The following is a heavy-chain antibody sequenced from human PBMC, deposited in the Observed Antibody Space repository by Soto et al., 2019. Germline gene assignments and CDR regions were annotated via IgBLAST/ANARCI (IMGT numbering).Heavy chain of an antibody. V-gene: IGHV1-18*04. CDR1: GYTFSSNG. J-gene: IGHJ4*02. CDR2: INGDNGNT. Sequence: QVQLVQSGAEVKKPGASVKVSCKASGYTFSSNGITWVRQAPGQGFEWMGWINGDNGNTNYAQKFQGRVTMTTDTSTSTAYMELRSLRSDETAVYYCARDLGYGDYGTDFWGQGTLVTVSS. CDR3: ARDLGYGDYGTDF. D-gene: IGHD4-17*01.